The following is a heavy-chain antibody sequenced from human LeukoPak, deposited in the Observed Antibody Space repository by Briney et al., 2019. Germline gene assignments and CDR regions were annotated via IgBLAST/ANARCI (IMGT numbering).Heavy chain of an antibody. CDR1: GHTFKDYG. J-gene: IGHJ4*02. D-gene: IGHD6-13*01. CDR3: ARGFSSSWLGGGQSFDY. V-gene: IGHV1-18*01. Sequence: ASVKVSCKTSGHTFKDYGVSWVRQAPGQGLEWLGGISAFSGNTNYAQSLQGRITVTTDTSTSTAYMELTSLTSDDTAVYYCARGFSSSWLGGGQSFDYWGQGTLVTVSS. CDR2: ISAFSGNT.